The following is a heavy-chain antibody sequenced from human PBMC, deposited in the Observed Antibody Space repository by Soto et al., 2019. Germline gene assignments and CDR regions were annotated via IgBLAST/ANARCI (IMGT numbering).Heavy chain of an antibody. Sequence: QVQLVESGGGVVQPGRSLRLSCAASGFTFSSYGMHWVRQAPGKGLEWVAVISYDGSNKYYADSVKGRFTISRDNSKNTLYLQMNSLRAEDTAVYYCAKPAEDATGNWNPYYYYYMDVWGKGTTVTVSS. CDR3: AKPAEDATGNWNPYYYYYMDV. CDR1: GFTFSSYG. V-gene: IGHV3-30*18. CDR2: ISYDGSNK. D-gene: IGHD1-20*01. J-gene: IGHJ6*03.